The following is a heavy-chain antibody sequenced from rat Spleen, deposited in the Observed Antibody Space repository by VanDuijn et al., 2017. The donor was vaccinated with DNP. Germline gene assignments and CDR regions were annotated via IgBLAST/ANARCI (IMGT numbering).Heavy chain of an antibody. D-gene: IGHD4-1*01. J-gene: IGHJ2*01. V-gene: IGHV5-46*01. CDR2: IRNIGGST. Sequence: EVQLVESGGGLVQPGRSLKLSCAASGFTFSSFPMAWVRQAPTKGREWVATIRNIGGSTYYRDSEKGRFTISRENEKSTLYLKMNSLRTEDTDTCYCRRGKEVRANYFDYWGKGVMVTVSS. CDR1: GFTFSSFP. CDR3: RRGKEVRANYFDY.